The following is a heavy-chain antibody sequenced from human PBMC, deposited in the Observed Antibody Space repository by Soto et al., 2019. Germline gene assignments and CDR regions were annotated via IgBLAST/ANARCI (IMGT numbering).Heavy chain of an antibody. CDR2: ISRSSSSI. Sequence: EVQLVESGGGLVQPGGSLRLSCAASGFTFSNYNMNWVRQAPGKGLEWVSYISRSSSSIYYADSVKGRFTISRDNAKNSLFLQMSSLRDEDTALYYCTRVHYNTSSRRTGMDVWGQGTTVTVSS. J-gene: IGHJ6*02. V-gene: IGHV3-48*02. CDR3: TRVHYNTSSRRTGMDV. D-gene: IGHD6-6*01. CDR1: GFTFSNYN.